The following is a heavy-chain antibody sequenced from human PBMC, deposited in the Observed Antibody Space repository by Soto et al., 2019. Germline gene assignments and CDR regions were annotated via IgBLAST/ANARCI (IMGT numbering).Heavy chain of an antibody. CDR3: ARRTVEMATIRGPYYYGMDV. V-gene: IGHV1-69*01. CDR1: GGTFSSYA. D-gene: IGHD5-12*01. CDR2: IIPIFGTA. J-gene: IGHJ6*02. Sequence: QVQLVQSGAEVKKPGSSVKVSCKASGGTFSSYAISWVRQAPGQGLEWMGGIIPIFGTANYAQKFQGRVTITADESTSTAYMELSSLRSEDTAVYYCARRTVEMATIRGPYYYGMDVWGQGTTVTVSS.